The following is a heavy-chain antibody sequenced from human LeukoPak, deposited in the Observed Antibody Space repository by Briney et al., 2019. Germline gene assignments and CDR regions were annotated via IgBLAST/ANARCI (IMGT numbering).Heavy chain of an antibody. Sequence: PGGSLRLSCAASGFIFSTYAMSWVRQAPGKGLEWVSGISGSGGSTYYADSVKGRFAISRDNSKNTLYLQMNSLRAEDTAVYYCARPPGYYFYYGMDVWGQGTTVTVS. J-gene: IGHJ6*02. CDR2: ISGSGGST. CDR3: ARPPGYYFYYGMDV. V-gene: IGHV3-23*01. CDR1: GFIFSTYA.